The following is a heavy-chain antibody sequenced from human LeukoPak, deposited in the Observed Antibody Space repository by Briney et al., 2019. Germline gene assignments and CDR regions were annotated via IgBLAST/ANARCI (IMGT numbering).Heavy chain of an antibody. CDR3: ARLYCGSTSCYLDY. J-gene: IGHJ4*02. CDR1: GGSISSYY. Sequence: SETLSLTCTVSGGSISSYYWSWIRQPPGNGLEWIGYIYTSGNTNYNPSLKSRVTISVDTSKNQFSLKLSSVTAADTAVYYCARLYCGSTSCYLDYWGQGTLVTVSS. V-gene: IGHV4-4*09. CDR2: IYTSGNT. D-gene: IGHD2-2*01.